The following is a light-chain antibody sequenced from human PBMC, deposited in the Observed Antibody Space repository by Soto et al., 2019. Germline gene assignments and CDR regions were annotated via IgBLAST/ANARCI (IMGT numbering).Light chain of an antibody. V-gene: IGKV1-8*01. J-gene: IGKJ4*01. CDR1: QGIGSN. Sequence: AIRMTQSPSSFSASTGARVTITCRASQGIGSNLAWYQVKPGKAPRLLIYTASYLESGVPSRFSGSGSGTDFTLTISSLQSEDFAVYYCQQYFSYPLTFGGGTKVEIK. CDR3: QQYFSYPLT. CDR2: TAS.